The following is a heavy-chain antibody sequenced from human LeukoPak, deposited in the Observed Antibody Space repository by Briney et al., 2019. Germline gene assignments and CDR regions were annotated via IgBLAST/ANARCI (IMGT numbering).Heavy chain of an antibody. CDR3: AREGLRITGTANNGGDCGY. CDR2: INPNSGGT. V-gene: IGHV1-2*06. CDR1: GYTFTGYY. J-gene: IGHJ4*02. Sequence: GASVKVSCKASGYTFTGYYMHWLRQAPGQGLEWMGRINPNSGGTNYAQKFQGRVTMTRDTSISTDYMELSRLRSDDTAVYYCAREGLRITGTANNGGDCGYWGQGTLVTVSS. D-gene: IGHD1-20*01.